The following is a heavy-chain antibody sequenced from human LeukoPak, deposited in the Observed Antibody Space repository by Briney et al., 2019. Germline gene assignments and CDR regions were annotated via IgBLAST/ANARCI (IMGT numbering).Heavy chain of an antibody. CDR1: GFTFSSYW. V-gene: IGHV3-7*05. J-gene: IGHJ4*02. Sequence: GGSLRLSCAAPGFTFSSYWMSWVRQAPGKGLEWVANIQQDGSDKNYVDSVKGRFTISRDNAKNSLYLQMNSLRAEDTAVYYCARDGKEYYYGSGTPGSYWGQGTLVTVSS. CDR2: IQQDGSDK. CDR3: ARDGKEYYYGSGTPGSY. D-gene: IGHD3-10*01.